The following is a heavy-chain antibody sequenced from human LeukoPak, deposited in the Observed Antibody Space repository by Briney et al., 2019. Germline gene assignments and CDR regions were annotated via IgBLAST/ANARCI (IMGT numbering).Heavy chain of an antibody. Sequence: GGSLRLSCAASGFTFSSYAMHWVRQAPGKGLEWVAVISYDGGNKYYADSVKGRFTISRDNSKNTLYLQMNSLRAEDTAVYYCARDQGTGWFDPWGQGTLVTVSS. CDR1: GFTFSSYA. CDR3: ARDQGTGWFDP. D-gene: IGHD1-1*01. CDR2: ISYDGGNK. V-gene: IGHV3-30-3*01. J-gene: IGHJ5*02.